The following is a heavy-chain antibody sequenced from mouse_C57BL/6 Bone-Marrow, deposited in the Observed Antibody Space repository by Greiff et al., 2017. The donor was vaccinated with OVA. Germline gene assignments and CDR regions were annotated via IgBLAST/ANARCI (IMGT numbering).Heavy chain of an antibody. CDR3: TPIYYDYNFDY. Sequence: EVQLQQSGAELVRPGASVKLSCTASGFNIKDDYMHWVKQRPEQGLEWIGWIDPENGDTEYASKFQGKATITADTSSNTAYLQLSSLTSEDTAVYYCTPIYYDYNFDYWGQGTTLTVSS. D-gene: IGHD2-4*01. V-gene: IGHV14-4*01. CDR2: IDPENGDT. CDR1: GFNIKDDY. J-gene: IGHJ2*01.